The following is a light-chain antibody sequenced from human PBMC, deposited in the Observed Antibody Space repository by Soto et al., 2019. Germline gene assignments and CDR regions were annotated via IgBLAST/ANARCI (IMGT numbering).Light chain of an antibody. J-gene: IGLJ2*01. CDR2: QDS. CDR3: QAWDSSTASVV. Sequence: SYELTQPPSVSVSPGQTASITCSGDKLGDKYACWYQQKPGQSPVLVIYQDSKRPSGIPERFSGSNSGNTATLTISGTQAMVEADYYCQAWDSSTASVVFGGGTKVTVL. V-gene: IGLV3-1*01. CDR1: KLGDKY.